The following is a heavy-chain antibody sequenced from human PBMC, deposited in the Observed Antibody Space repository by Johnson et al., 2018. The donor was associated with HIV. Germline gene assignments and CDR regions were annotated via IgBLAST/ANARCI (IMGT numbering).Heavy chain of an antibody. CDR1: GFTFSTYA. CDR2: ISYDGINT. CDR3: ARDPPYGGNPSAFDV. Sequence: QVQLVESGGGVVQPGRSLRLSCAASGFTFSTYAMHWVRQAPGKGLEWVTIISYDGINTYYADSVKGRFTISRDNSKDTLYLQMHSLRPEDTALYYCARDPPYGGNPSAFDVWGQGTMVTVSS. J-gene: IGHJ3*01. V-gene: IGHV3-30-3*01. D-gene: IGHD4-23*01.